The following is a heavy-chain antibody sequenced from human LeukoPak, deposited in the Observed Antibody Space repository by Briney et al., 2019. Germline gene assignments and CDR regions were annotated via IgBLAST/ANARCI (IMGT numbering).Heavy chain of an antibody. J-gene: IGHJ4*02. CDR2: IYPGDSDT. CDR3: ARLSYPNVDTAMVDY. Sequence: ESLKISCKGSGYSFTSYWIGWVRQMPGKGLEWMGIIYPGDSDTRYSSSFQGQVTISADKSISTAYLQWSSLKASDTAMYYCARLSYPNVDTAMVDYWGQGTLVTVSS. CDR1: GYSFTSYW. V-gene: IGHV5-51*01. D-gene: IGHD5-18*01.